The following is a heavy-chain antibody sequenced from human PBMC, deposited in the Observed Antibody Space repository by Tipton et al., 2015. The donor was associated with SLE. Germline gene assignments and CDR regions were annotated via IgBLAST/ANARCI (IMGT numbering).Heavy chain of an antibody. CDR1: GFTVSSNY. Sequence: SLRLSCAASGFTVSSNYMSWVRQAPGKGLEWVSVIYSGGSTYYADSVKGRFTISRDNSKNTLYLQTNSLRAEDTAVYYCARVRVGATDDAFDIWGQGTMVTVSS. CDR2: IYSGGST. J-gene: IGHJ3*02. V-gene: IGHV3-53*05. CDR3: ARVRVGATDDAFDI. D-gene: IGHD1-26*01.